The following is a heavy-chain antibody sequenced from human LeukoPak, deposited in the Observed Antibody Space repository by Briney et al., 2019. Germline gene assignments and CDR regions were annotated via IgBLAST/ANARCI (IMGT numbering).Heavy chain of an antibody. Sequence: SETLSLTCTVSGGSISSYYWSWIRQPPGKGLEWIGYIYYSGSTNYNPSLKSRVTISVDTSKNQFSLKLSSVTAADTAVYYCARHGTISSESYFDYWGQGALVTVSS. CDR2: IYYSGST. CDR3: ARHGTISSESYFDY. J-gene: IGHJ4*02. D-gene: IGHD1-14*01. V-gene: IGHV4-59*01. CDR1: GGSISSYY.